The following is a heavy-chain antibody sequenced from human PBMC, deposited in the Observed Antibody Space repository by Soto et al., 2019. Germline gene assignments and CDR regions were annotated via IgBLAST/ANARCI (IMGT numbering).Heavy chain of an antibody. CDR1: GFKFEEYA. V-gene: IGHV3-20*01. J-gene: IGHJ6*02. D-gene: IGHD2-8*01. Sequence: GGSLRLSCVVSGFKFEEYAMHWVRQVRGKRPEWGAGTNLRGDKTGYADSVKGRFTMSRDNARTSLYLKMTSLRGDDTALYHCARTHLSGCYDYYYGMDVWGRGTTVTVSS. CDR2: TNLRGDKT. CDR3: ARTHLSGCYDYYYGMDV.